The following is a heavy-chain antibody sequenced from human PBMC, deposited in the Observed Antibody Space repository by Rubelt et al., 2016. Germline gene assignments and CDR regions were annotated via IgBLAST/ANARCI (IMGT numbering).Heavy chain of an antibody. Sequence: QVQLVQSGAEVKKPGASVKVSCKASGYTFTGYYMHWVRQAPGQGLEWMGWINPNSGGTNYAERLQGMAPMTRDPSVSTAYRELGRLTYDDTAVYYCARGNSGYDYGLDYWGQGTLVTVSS. CDR3: ARGNSGYDYGLDY. CDR2: INPNSGGT. J-gene: IGHJ4*02. CDR1: GYTFTGYY. V-gene: IGHV1-2*02. D-gene: IGHD5-12*01.